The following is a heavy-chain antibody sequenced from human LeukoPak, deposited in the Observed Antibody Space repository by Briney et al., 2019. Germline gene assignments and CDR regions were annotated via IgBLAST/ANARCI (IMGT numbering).Heavy chain of an antibody. V-gene: IGHV3-48*01. J-gene: IGHJ4*02. CDR1: GFTFSSYA. D-gene: IGHD3-10*01. Sequence: PGGSLRLSCAASGFTFSSYAMSWVRQAPGKGLEWVSYISSSSSTIYYADSVKGRFTISRDNAKNSLYLQMNSLRAEDTAVYYCAKTRYGSGSASDYWGQGTLVTVSS. CDR3: AKTRYGSGSASDY. CDR2: ISSSSSTI.